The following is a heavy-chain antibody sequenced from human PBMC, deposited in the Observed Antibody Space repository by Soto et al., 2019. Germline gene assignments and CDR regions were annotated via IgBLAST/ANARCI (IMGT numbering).Heavy chain of an antibody. Sequence: GGSLRLSCVGSGFAFSTYSINWVRQAPGKGLEWVSSISSRSDIYYADSVKGRFTISRDNAKNSVSLQMSSLRAEDTAVYYCAREYTAWPLAYGLDVWGQGTTVTVS. CDR3: AREYTAWPLAYGLDV. J-gene: IGHJ6*02. CDR2: ISSRSDI. CDR1: GFAFSTYS. V-gene: IGHV3-21*01. D-gene: IGHD2-2*02.